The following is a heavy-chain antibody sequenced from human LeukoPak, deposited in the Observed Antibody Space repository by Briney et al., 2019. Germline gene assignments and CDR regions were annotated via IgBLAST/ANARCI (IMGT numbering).Heavy chain of an antibody. D-gene: IGHD2-21*01. V-gene: IGHV3-7*01. CDR1: GFSFSYYW. CDR2: IKQDGSEK. Sequence: GGSLRLSCAASGFSFSYYWMSWVRQAPGKGLEWVAKIKQDGSEKYYVDSVKGRFTISRDNAKNSMYLQISSLTAEDTAVYYCARDRVIMGYYYGMDVWGQGTTVTVSS. J-gene: IGHJ6*02. CDR3: ARDRVIMGYYYGMDV.